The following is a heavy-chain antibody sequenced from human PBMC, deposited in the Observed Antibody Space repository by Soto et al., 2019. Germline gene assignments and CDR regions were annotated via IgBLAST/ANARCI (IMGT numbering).Heavy chain of an antibody. J-gene: IGHJ4*02. Sequence: SETLSLTSAVYGESFSGDYWCWIRQPPGKGLEWSGEINHRGSTNYNPSLKSRVTISVDTYKNQLTLKLSSVTAADTAVYYCARGRRIVGATWYPAPYGFDYWGQGTLV. CDR1: GESFSGDY. V-gene: IGHV4-34*01. CDR3: ARGRRIVGATWYPAPYGFDY. D-gene: IGHD1-26*01. CDR2: INHRGST.